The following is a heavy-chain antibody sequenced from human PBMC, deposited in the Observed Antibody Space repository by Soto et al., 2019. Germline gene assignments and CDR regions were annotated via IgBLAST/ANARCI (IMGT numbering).Heavy chain of an antibody. CDR1: GFSLSTSGVG. V-gene: IGHV2-5*02. CDR3: ARRRGPFDL. CDR2: IYWDDDA. Sequence: QITLKESGPTLVKPTQTLTLTCTFSGFSLSTSGVGVGWIRQPPGKALDWLAVIYWDDDARYSPSLKSRLTLTKDTSKNPVVLTMTNMDPVDTATYYCARRRGPFDLWGQGAMVTVSS. D-gene: IGHD3-10*01. J-gene: IGHJ3*01.